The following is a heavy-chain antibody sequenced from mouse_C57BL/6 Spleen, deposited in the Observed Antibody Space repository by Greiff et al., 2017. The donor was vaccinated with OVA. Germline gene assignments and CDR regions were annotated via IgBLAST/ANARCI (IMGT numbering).Heavy chain of an antibody. CDR3: AREGELYGIAY. V-gene: IGHV5S21*01. J-gene: IGHJ3*01. CDR1: GTTFSSYA. D-gene: IGHD1-1*02. CDR2: ISSGGDYI. Sequence: EVQVVESGEGLVKPGGSLKLSCAASGTTFSSYAMSWVRQTPEKRLEWVAYISSGGDYIYYADTVKGRFTISRDNARNTLYLKMNSLKSEDTAIYYCAREGELYGIAYWGQGTLVTVSA.